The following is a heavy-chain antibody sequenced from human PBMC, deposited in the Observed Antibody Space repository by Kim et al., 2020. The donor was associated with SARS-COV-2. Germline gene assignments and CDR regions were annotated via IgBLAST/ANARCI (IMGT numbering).Heavy chain of an antibody. Sequence: SETLSLTCAVYGGSFSGYYWSWIRQPPGKGLEWIGEINHSGSTNYNPSLKSRVTISVDTSKNQFSLKLSSVTAADTAVYYCARGDIAVAGTGGLYYYYGMDVWGQGSTVTVSS. D-gene: IGHD6-19*01. CDR1: GGSFSGYY. V-gene: IGHV4-34*01. CDR2: INHSGST. J-gene: IGHJ6*02. CDR3: ARGDIAVAGTGGLYYYYGMDV.